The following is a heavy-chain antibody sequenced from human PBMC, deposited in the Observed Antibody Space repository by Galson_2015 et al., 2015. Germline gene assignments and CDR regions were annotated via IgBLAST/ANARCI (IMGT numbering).Heavy chain of an antibody. D-gene: IGHD3-16*02. V-gene: IGHV3-64D*06. J-gene: IGHJ4*02. CDR3: VKEKPPYYDYVWGSYHPIYFDY. CDR1: GFTFSSYA. CDR2: ISSNGGST. Sequence: SLRLSCAASGFTFSSYAMHWVRQAPGKGLEYVSAISSNGGSTYYADSVKGRFTISRDNSKNTLYLQMSSLRAEDTAVYYCVKEKPPYYDYVWGSYHPIYFDYWGQGTRVTVSS.